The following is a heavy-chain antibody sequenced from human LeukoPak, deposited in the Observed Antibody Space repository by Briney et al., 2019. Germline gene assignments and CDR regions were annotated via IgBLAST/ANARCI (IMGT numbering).Heavy chain of an antibody. D-gene: IGHD3-22*01. Sequence: PSETLSLTCTVSGDSINSSSYFWSWIRQPPGKGLEWIGYIYYSGSTNYNPSLKSRVTISVDTSKNQFSLKLSSVTAADTAVYYCARLRNSYYDPPPRFDYWGQGTLVTVSS. CDR2: IYYSGST. CDR1: GDSINSSSYF. V-gene: IGHV4-61*05. CDR3: ARLRNSYYDPPPRFDY. J-gene: IGHJ4*02.